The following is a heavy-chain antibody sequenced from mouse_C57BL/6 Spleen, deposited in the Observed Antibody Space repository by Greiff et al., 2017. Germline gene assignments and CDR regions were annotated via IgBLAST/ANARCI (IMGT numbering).Heavy chain of an antibody. CDR2: IHPNSGST. Sequence: QVQLQQPGAELVKPGASVKLSCKASGYTFTSYWMHWVKQRPGQGLEWIGMIHPNSGSTNYNEKFKSKATLTVDKSSSTAYMQLSSLTSEDSAVYYCEIYYDYGGGGYYYAMDYWGQGTSVTVSS. J-gene: IGHJ4*01. D-gene: IGHD2-4*01. CDR1: GYTFTSYW. V-gene: IGHV1-64*01. CDR3: EIYYDYGGGGYYYAMDY.